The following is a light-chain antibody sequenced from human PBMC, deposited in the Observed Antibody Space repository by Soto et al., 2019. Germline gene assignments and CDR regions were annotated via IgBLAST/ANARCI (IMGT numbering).Light chain of an antibody. CDR3: QQYGSSPRIT. V-gene: IGKV3-20*01. CDR1: QSVSSN. Sequence: EIGMTQSPATLSVSPGERATLSCRATQSVSSNLAWYQQKPGQAPRLLIYGASTRATGIPDRFSGSGSGTDFTLTISRLEPEDFAVYYCQQYGSSPRITFGQGTRLEI. CDR2: GAS. J-gene: IGKJ5*01.